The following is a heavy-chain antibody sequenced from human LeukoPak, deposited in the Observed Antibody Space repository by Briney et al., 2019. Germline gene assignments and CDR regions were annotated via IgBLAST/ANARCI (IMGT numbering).Heavy chain of an antibody. Sequence: SETLSLTCVVYGGSFSGYYWRGIRHPPGKGVEWSGEINHSGSTNYNPSLKSRVSISVDTSKNQFSLKLSSVTAADTAVYYCARGAATGYYFDYWGQGTLVTVSS. D-gene: IGHD6-25*01. CDR2: INHSGST. CDR3: ARGAATGYYFDY. J-gene: IGHJ4*02. V-gene: IGHV4-34*01. CDR1: GGSFSGYY.